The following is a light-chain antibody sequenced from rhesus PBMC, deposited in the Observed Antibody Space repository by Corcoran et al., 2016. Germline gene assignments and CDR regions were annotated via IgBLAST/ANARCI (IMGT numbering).Light chain of an antibody. V-gene: IGKV1-74*01. Sequence: DIQMTQSPSSLSASVGDRVTITCRASENVNNYLYWYQQKPGKAPKLLSYKASTLQSGVPSRFRGSGVGTDYTFTISSLQSEDVATYYCQHNYGTPFTFGPGTKLDIK. CDR1: ENVNNY. CDR3: QHNYGTPFT. CDR2: KAS. J-gene: IGKJ3*01.